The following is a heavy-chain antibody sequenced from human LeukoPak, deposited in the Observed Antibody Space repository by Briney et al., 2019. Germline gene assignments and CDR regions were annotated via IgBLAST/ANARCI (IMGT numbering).Heavy chain of an antibody. V-gene: IGHV3-23*01. D-gene: IGHD2-2*01. CDR1: GFTFSSYA. CDR3: VGLGQLLPPAFDY. Sequence: GGSLRLSCAASGFTFSSYAMSWVRQAPGKGLEWVSAISGSGGSTYYADSVKGRFTISRDNSKNTLYLQMNSLRAEDTAVYYRVGLGQLLPPAFDYWGQGTLVTVSS. CDR2: ISGSGGST. J-gene: IGHJ4*02.